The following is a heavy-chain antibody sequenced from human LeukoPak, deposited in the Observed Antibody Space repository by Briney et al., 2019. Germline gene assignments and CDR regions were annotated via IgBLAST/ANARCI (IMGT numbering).Heavy chain of an antibody. D-gene: IGHD6-19*01. CDR3: ARGIAVAGTPWFDP. V-gene: IGHV4-4*07. Sequence: SETLSLTCTVSGGSISSYYWSWIRQPAGKGLEWIGRIYTSGSTNYNPSLKSRVTMSVDTSKNQFSLKLSSVTAADTAVYYCARGIAVAGTPWFDPWGQGTLVTVSS. CDR2: IYTSGST. CDR1: GGSISSYY. J-gene: IGHJ5*02.